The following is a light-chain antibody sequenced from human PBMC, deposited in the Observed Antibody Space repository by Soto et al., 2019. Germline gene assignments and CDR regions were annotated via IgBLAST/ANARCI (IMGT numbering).Light chain of an antibody. J-gene: IGKJ4*01. V-gene: IGKV3D-20*01. CDR2: DAS. Sequence: EIVLTQSPATLSLSPGERATLSCGASQSVSSSQLAWYQQRPGLAPRLLIYDASSRATGIPDRFSGSGSGTDFTLTISRLEPEDFAVYYCQQSGSSRSTFGGGTKVEIK. CDR1: QSVSSSQ. CDR3: QQSGSSRST.